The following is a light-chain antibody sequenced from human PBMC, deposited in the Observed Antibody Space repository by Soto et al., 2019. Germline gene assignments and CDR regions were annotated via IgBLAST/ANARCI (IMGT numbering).Light chain of an antibody. J-gene: IGLJ3*02. Sequence: QSALTQPPSVSGSPGQSITISCTGTSSDVGGYNYVSWYQQHPGKAPKLMIYDVSNRPSGVSNRFSGSKSGNTASLTISGLQAEDEADYYCSSYTSSSTPGWVFGGGTKLTVL. CDR2: DVS. CDR3: SSYTSSSTPGWV. V-gene: IGLV2-14*01. CDR1: SSDVGGYNY.